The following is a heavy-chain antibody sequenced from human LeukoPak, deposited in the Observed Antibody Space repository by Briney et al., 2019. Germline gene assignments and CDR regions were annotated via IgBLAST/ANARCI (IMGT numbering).Heavy chain of an antibody. D-gene: IGHD1-26*01. CDR1: GFTFSSYA. CDR2: ISGSGGST. V-gene: IGHV3-23*01. Sequence: GGSLRLSCAASGFTFSSYAMSWVRQAPGKGLEWVSAISGSGGSTYYADSVKGRFTISRDNAKNSLYLQMNSLRAEDTAVYYCARVGATGFDYWGQGTLVTVSS. CDR3: ARVGATGFDY. J-gene: IGHJ4*02.